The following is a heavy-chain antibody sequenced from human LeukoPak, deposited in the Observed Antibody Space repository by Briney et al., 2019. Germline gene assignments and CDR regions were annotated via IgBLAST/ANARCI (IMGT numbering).Heavy chain of an antibody. CDR1: GLTFSNYG. V-gene: IGHV3-30*03. CDR3: ARDASTAFDI. CDR2: ISHNGNNK. J-gene: IGHJ3*02. Sequence: PGGSLRLSCAASGLTFSNYGMHWVRQAPGKGLEWVAFISHNGNNKYYGDSVKGRFTISRDNSKNTLFLQTSSLRAEDTAVYYCARDASTAFDIWGQGTMVTVSS.